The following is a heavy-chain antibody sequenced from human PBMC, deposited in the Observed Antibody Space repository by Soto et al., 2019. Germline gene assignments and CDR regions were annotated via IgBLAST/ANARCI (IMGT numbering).Heavy chain of an antibody. J-gene: IGHJ4*02. CDR3: TRTARLQRQLRVNFDY. CDR2: ISGSGGST. D-gene: IGHD1-1*01. V-gene: IGHV3-23*01. CDR1: GFTFSSYA. Sequence: GGSLRLSCAASGFTFSSYAMSWVRYAPGKGLEWVSAISGSGGSTYYADSVKGRFTISRDNSKNTLYLQMNSLRAEDTDVYYCTRTARLQRQLRVNFDYWGQGTLVTVSS.